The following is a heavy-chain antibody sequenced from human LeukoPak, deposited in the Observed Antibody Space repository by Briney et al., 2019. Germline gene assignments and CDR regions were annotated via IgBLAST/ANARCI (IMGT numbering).Heavy chain of an antibody. D-gene: IGHD5-12*01. J-gene: IGHJ6*03. CDR3: ARKGEYSGYDRRGNYYYYYYMDV. Sequence: AASVKVSCKASGYTFTGYYMHWVRQAPGQGLEWMGWINPNSGGTNYAQKFQGRVTMTRDTSISTAYMGLSRLRSDDTAVYYCARKGEYSGYDRRGNYYYYYYMDVWGKGTTVTVSS. V-gene: IGHV1-2*02. CDR1: GYTFTGYY. CDR2: INPNSGGT.